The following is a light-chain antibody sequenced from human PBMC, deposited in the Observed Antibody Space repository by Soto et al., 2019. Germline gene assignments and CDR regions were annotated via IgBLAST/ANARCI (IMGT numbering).Light chain of an antibody. CDR2: GAS. Sequence: EIVLTQSPGTLSLSPGERATLSCRASQRVSSSYLAWYQQKPGQAPRLLIYGASSRATGIPDRFSGSGSGTDFTLTISRLEPEDFAVFYCQLYASSLRTFGQGTKVEIK. CDR1: QRVSSSY. CDR3: QLYASSLRT. V-gene: IGKV3-20*01. J-gene: IGKJ1*01.